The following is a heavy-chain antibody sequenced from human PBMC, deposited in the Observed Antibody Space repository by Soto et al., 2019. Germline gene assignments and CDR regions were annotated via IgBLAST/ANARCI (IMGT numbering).Heavy chain of an antibody. CDR3: ARVMCGDCSPYYYSSMDV. J-gene: IGHJ6*02. V-gene: IGHV3-21*01. CDR1: GFTFGTFT. Sequence: EVQLVESGGGLVTPGGSLRLSCAASGFTFGTFTMNWVRQAPGKGLEWVSSIGTTSPYIYYADSVRGRFTISRDNAKNSLYLQMNSLRADDTAVYYCARVMCGDCSPYYYSSMDVWGQGTTVTVSS. CDR2: IGTTSPYI. D-gene: IGHD2-21*02.